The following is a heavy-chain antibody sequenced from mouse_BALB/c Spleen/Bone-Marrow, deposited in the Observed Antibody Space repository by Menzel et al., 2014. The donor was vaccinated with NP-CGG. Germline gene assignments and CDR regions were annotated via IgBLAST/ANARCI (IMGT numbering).Heavy chain of an antibody. D-gene: IGHD3-3*01. CDR3: TIGGLDY. CDR1: GYTFTGYW. V-gene: IGHV1S81*02. Sequence: VQLQQSGAELVKPGASVKLSCKASGYTFTGYWMHWVKQRPGHGLEWIGEINPSNGRTNYNEKFKSMAALTVDKSSSTACMQLSSLTSEDSAVYYCTIGGLDYWGQGTTLTVSS. J-gene: IGHJ2*01. CDR2: INPSNGRT.